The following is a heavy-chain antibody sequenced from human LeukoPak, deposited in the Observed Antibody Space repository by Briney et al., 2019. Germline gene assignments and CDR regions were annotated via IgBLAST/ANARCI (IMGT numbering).Heavy chain of an antibody. Sequence: PSETLSLTCTVSGYSISSGYYWGWIRPPPGKGLEWIGSIYHSGSTYYNPSLKSRVTISVDTSKNQCSLKLSSVTAADTAVYYCARVLAAAGTLYDAFDIWGQGTMVTVSS. CDR3: ARVLAAAGTLYDAFDI. J-gene: IGHJ3*02. CDR1: GYSISSGYY. CDR2: IYHSGST. D-gene: IGHD6-13*01. V-gene: IGHV4-38-2*02.